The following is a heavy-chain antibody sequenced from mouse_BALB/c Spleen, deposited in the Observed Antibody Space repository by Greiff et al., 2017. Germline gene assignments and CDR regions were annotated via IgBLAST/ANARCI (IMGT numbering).Heavy chain of an antibody. V-gene: IGHV1-69*01. D-gene: IGHD2-4*01. CDR1: GYTFTDYW. J-gene: IGHJ2*01. CDR2: IDTSDSYT. Sequence: QVQLQQSGAELVMPGASVKMSCKASGYTFTDYWMHWVKQRPGQGLEWIGAIDTSDSYTSYNQKFKGKATLTVDESSSTAYMQLSSLTSEDSAVYYCARGGYDYDGGGFDYWGQGTTLTVSS. CDR3: ARGGYDYDGGGFDY.